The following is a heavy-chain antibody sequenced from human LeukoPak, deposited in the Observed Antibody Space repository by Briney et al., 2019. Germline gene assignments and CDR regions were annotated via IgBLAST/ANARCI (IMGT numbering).Heavy chain of an antibody. V-gene: IGHV3-11*04. J-gene: IGHJ6*03. Sequence: GGSLRLSCAASGFTFSDYYMSWIRQAPGKGLEWVSYISSSGSTIYYADSVKGRFTISRDNAKNSLYLQMNSLRAEDTAVYYCAREIDNYYGSGSYYPPDYYYYYYMDVWGKGTTVTVSS. CDR1: GFTFSDYY. CDR2: ISSSGSTI. CDR3: AREIDNYYGSGSYYPPDYYYYYYMDV. D-gene: IGHD3-10*01.